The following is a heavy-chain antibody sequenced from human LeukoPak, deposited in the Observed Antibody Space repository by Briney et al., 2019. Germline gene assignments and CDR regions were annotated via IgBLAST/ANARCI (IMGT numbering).Heavy chain of an antibody. CDR2: INHSGST. CDR3: ATQTPYYDFWSGSRNYYYYYMDV. J-gene: IGHJ6*03. V-gene: IGHV4-34*01. Sequence: PSETLSLTCAVYGGSFSGYYWSWIRQPPGKGLEWIGEINHSGSTNYNPSLKSRVTISVDTSKNQFSLKLSSVTAADTAVYYCATQTPYYDFWSGSRNYYYYYMDVWGKGTTVTVSS. CDR1: GGSFSGYY. D-gene: IGHD3-3*01.